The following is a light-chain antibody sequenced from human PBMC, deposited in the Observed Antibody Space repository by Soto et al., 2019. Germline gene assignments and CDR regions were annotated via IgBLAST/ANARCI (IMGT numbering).Light chain of an antibody. Sequence: QAVVTQEPSLTVSPGGTVTLTCGSSTGAVTSGHYPYWFQQKPGQAPRTLIYNTSNKHSWTPARFSGSLLGDKAALTLSGAQPEDEAEYYCLLSYSGARPYVVFGGGTKVTVL. J-gene: IGLJ2*01. CDR1: TGAVTSGHY. V-gene: IGLV7-46*01. CDR2: NTS. CDR3: LLSYSGARPYVV.